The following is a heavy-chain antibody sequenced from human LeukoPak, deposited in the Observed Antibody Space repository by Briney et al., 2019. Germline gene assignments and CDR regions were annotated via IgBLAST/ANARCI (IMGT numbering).Heavy chain of an antibody. J-gene: IGHJ4*02. Sequence: GGSLRLSCAASGFTFDDYAMSWVRQAPGKGLEWVSAISGSGGSTYYADSVKGRFTISRDNSKNTLYLQMNSLRAEDTAVYYCAKGGKDQDFDYWGQGTLVTVSS. V-gene: IGHV3-23*01. D-gene: IGHD1-26*01. CDR3: AKGGKDQDFDY. CDR1: GFTFDDYA. CDR2: ISGSGGST.